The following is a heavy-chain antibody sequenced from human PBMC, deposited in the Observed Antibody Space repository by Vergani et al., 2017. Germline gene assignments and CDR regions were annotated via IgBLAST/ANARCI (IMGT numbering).Heavy chain of an antibody. Sequence: QVQLVQSGAEVKKPGSSVKVSCKASGGTFSSYAISWVRQAPGQGLEWMGGIIPIFGTANYAQKFQGRVTITADESTSTAYMELSSLRSEDTAVYYCARGSTTYCSSTSCYLVYYYYMDVWGKGTTVTXSS. CDR1: GGTFSSYA. J-gene: IGHJ6*03. D-gene: IGHD2-2*01. CDR2: IIPIFGTA. CDR3: ARGSTTYCSSTSCYLVYYYYMDV. V-gene: IGHV1-69*01.